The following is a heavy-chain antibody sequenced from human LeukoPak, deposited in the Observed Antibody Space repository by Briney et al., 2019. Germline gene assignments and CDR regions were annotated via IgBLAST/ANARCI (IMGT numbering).Heavy chain of an antibody. D-gene: IGHD3-10*01. CDR1: GYTFTSYY. V-gene: IGHV1-46*01. CDR2: INPSGGST. Sequence: ASVKVSCKASGYTFTSYYMHWVRQAPGQGLEWMGIINPSGGSTSYAQKFQGRVTMTTDTFTSIAYMELRSLRSDDTAMYHCARDTDTGNYYGSGSYYSPPGYWGQGTLVTVSS. J-gene: IGHJ4*02. CDR3: ARDTDTGNYYGSGSYYSPPGY.